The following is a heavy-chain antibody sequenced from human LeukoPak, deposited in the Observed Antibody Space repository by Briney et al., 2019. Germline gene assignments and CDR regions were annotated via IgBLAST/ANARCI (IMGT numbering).Heavy chain of an antibody. V-gene: IGHV4-34*01. CDR3: ARVIVVVVAATPDY. CDR2: INHSGGT. Sequence: SETLSLTCAVYGGSFSGYYWSWIRQPPGKGLEWIGEINHSGGTNYNPSLKSRVTISVDTSKNQFSLKLSSVTAADTAVYYCARVIVVVVAATPDYWGQGTLVTVSS. D-gene: IGHD2-15*01. CDR1: GGSFSGYY. J-gene: IGHJ4*02.